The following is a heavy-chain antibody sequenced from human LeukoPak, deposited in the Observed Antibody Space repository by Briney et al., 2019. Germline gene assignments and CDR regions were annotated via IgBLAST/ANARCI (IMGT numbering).Heavy chain of an antibody. CDR1: GGTFRTYS. Sequence: ASVKVSCKASGGTFRTYSVTWVRQAPGQGLEWMGGIIPIFGTPNYAQKFQGRVKVTTDDATGTAYMELSSLMSENTAIYYCARVDRYHFYLDVWGKGTPVTVSS. V-gene: IGHV1-69*05. J-gene: IGHJ6*03. CDR2: IIPIFGTP. CDR3: ARVDRYHFYLDV.